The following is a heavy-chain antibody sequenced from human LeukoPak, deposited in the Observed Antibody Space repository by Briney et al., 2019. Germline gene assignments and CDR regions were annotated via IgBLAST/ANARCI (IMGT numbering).Heavy chain of an antibody. CDR2: ISAYNGNT. CDR3: ARDPPTYYYDSSGRTFDY. J-gene: IGHJ4*02. D-gene: IGHD3-22*01. Sequence: GASVKVSCKASGYTCTSYGISWVRQAPGQGLEWMGWISAYNGNTNYAQKLQGRVTMTTDTSTSTAYMELRSLRSDDTAVYYCARDPPTYYYDSSGRTFDYWGQGTLVTVSS. CDR1: GYTCTSYG. V-gene: IGHV1-18*01.